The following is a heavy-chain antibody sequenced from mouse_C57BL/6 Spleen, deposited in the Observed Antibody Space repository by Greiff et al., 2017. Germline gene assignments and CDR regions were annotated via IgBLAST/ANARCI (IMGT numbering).Heavy chain of an antibody. V-gene: IGHV1-9*01. J-gene: IGHJ1*03. CDR3: ERANITTVVDCYFDV. CDR1: GYTFTGYW. Sequence: QVQLQQSGAELMKPGASVKLSCKATGYTFTGYWIEWVKPRPGHGLEWIGEILPGSGSTNYNEKFKGKATFTADTSSNTAYMQLSSLTTEDSAIYYCERANITTVVDCYFDVWGTGTTVTV. CDR2: ILPGSGST. D-gene: IGHD1-1*01.